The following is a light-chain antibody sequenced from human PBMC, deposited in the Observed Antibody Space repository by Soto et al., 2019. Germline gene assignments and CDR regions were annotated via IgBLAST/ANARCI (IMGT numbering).Light chain of an antibody. CDR2: DAS. Sequence: EIVLTQSPATLSLSPGERATLSCRASEGVSSSLAWYQQKPGQDPRLLISDASNRATGIPARFSGSGSGTDVTLTISSLEPEDFAVYYCQLRSNCPPGVTFGPGYKVDSK. CDR1: EGVSSS. V-gene: IGKV3-11*01. J-gene: IGKJ3*01. CDR3: QLRSNCPPGVT.